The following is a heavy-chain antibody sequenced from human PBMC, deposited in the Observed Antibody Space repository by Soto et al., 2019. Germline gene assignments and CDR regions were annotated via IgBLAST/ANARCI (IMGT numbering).Heavy chain of an antibody. CDR1: GYTFTDYY. J-gene: IGHJ4*02. CDR2: INPDTGGT. CDR3: ARAVARDGSSWYRGGYDY. Sequence: QVHLVQSGAEVQKSGASVRVSCKASGYTFTDYYIHWVRQAPGQGLEWMGWINPDTGGTDYKQKFQGWGTMTRDTSITTAYMELSSLKSDDTAVYYCARAVARDGSSWYRGGYDYWGQGTLVTVSS. D-gene: IGHD6-13*01. V-gene: IGHV1-2*04.